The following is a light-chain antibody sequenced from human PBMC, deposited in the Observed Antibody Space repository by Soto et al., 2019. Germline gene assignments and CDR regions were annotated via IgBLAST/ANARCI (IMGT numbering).Light chain of an antibody. CDR3: QAWDSSTAHYA. J-gene: IGLJ1*01. CDR1: KLGDKY. Sequence: SYELTQPPSVSVSPGQTASITCSGDKLGDKYACWYQQKPGQSPVLVIYQDSKRPSGIPERFSGSNSGNTATLTISGTQAMDEADYYCQAWDSSTAHYAFGTGTKLTVL. CDR2: QDS. V-gene: IGLV3-1*01.